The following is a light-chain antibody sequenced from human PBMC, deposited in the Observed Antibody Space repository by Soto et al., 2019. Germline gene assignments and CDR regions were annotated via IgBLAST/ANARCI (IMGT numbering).Light chain of an antibody. V-gene: IGKV3-11*01. CDR1: PSVTNF. CDR2: GAF. Sequence: TQSPDNISISPCGSGNRSCRASPSVTNFLAWYQQKPGQAPRLLIYGAFNRATGIPARFSGSGSGTDFTLIISRLETEDSAVYYGQKRNVWPTVTFGQGTRLEIK. CDR3: QKRNVWPTVT. J-gene: IGKJ5*01.